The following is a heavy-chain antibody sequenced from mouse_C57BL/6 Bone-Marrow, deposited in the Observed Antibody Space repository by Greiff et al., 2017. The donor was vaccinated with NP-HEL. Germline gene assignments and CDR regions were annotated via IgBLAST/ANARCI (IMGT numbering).Heavy chain of an antibody. Sequence: LKESGPELVKPGASVKISCKASGYSFTDYNMNWVKQSNGKSLEWIGVINPNYGTTSYNQKFKGKATLTVDQSSSTAYMQLNSLTSEDSAVYYCARCPDGYYLAGFAYWGQGTLVTVSA. D-gene: IGHD2-3*01. J-gene: IGHJ3*01. CDR1: GYSFTDYN. CDR3: ARCPDGYYLAGFAY. V-gene: IGHV1-39*01. CDR2: INPNYGTT.